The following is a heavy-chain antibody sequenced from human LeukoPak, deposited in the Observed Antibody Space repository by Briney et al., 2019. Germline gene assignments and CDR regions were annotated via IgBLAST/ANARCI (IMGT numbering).Heavy chain of an antibody. CDR1: GYTFTGYY. V-gene: IGHV1-2*02. D-gene: IGHD1-1*01. J-gene: IGHJ5*02. CDR2: INPNSGGT. CDR3: ARDQRNWNDGNWFDP. Sequence: ASVKVSCKASGYTFTGYYMHWVRQAPGQGLEWMGWINPNSGGTNYAQKFQGRVTMTRDTSISTAYMELSRLRSDDTAVYYCARDQRNWNDGNWFDPWGQGTLVTVSS.